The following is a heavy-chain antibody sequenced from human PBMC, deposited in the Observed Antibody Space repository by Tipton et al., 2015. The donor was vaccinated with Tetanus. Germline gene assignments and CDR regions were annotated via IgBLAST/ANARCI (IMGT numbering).Heavy chain of an antibody. D-gene: IGHD3-10*01. CDR3: ARLREIVSRSGWAFDY. CDR1: GGSIRSSNW. CDR2: IYHSGTT. J-gene: IGHJ4*02. Sequence: GLVKPSGTLSLTCAVSGGSIRSSNWWSWVRQTPGKGLEWIGEIYHSGTTNYNPSLKSRFNMSVDTSKQDFSVRLGSVTAADTAVYYCARLREIVSRSGWAFDYWGQGILVTVSS. V-gene: IGHV4-4*02.